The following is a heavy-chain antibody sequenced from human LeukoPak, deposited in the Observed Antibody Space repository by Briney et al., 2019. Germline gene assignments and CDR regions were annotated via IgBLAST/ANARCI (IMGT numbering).Heavy chain of an antibody. Sequence: PGRSLRLFCAASGFTFSSYAMHWVRQAPGKGLEWVAVISYDGSNKYYADSVKGRFTICRDNSKSNVVLQMNSLRAEDTAVYYCARLGDYDAFAIWGQGTMVTVSS. CDR2: ISYDGSNK. CDR3: ARLGDYDAFAI. D-gene: IGHD3-10*01. CDR1: GFTFSSYA. J-gene: IGHJ3*02. V-gene: IGHV3-30-3*01.